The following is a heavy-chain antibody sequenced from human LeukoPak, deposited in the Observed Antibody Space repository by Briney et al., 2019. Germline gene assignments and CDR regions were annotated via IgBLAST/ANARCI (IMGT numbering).Heavy chain of an antibody. CDR2: IYYSGST. CDR3: ARVTGYMTEDYFDY. CDR1: GGSINSYY. J-gene: IGHJ4*02. Sequence: SSETLSLTCTVSGGSINSYYWSWIRQPPGKGLEWIGYIYYSGSTNYNPSLKSRVTISVDTSKNQFSLRLSSVTAADTAVYYCARVTGYMTEDYFDYWGQGTLITVSS. D-gene: IGHD6-13*01. V-gene: IGHV4-59*01.